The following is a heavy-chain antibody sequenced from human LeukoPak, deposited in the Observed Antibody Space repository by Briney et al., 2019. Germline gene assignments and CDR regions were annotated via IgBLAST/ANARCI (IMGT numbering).Heavy chain of an antibody. Sequence: GGSLRLSCAASGFTFSSYAMSWVRQAPGKGLEWVSGFSDSGGSTNYADSVKGRFSISRDNAKNSLYLQMNSLRAEDTAVYYCARGLSSDIVVLPAASYYFDYWGQGTLVTVSS. V-gene: IGHV3-23*01. D-gene: IGHD2-2*01. CDR2: FSDSGGST. J-gene: IGHJ4*02. CDR1: GFTFSSYA. CDR3: ARGLSSDIVVLPAASYYFDY.